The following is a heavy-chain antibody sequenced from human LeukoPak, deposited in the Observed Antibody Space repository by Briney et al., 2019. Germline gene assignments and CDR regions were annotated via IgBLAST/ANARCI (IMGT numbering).Heavy chain of an antibody. CDR1: GFTFSSYE. D-gene: IGHD2-2*01. J-gene: IGHJ4*02. CDR3: ARQSGGSEKSSFLDH. V-gene: IGHV3-48*03. CDR2: ISSSGSTI. Sequence: PGGSLRLSCAASGFTFSSYEMNWVRQAPGKGLEWVSYISSSGSTIYYADSVKGRFTISRDNAKNSLYLQMNSLRAEDTAVYYCARQSGGSEKSSFLDHWGQGTLVTVSS.